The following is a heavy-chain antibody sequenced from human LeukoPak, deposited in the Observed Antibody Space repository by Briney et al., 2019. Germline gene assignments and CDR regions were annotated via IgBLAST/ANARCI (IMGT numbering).Heavy chain of an antibody. J-gene: IGHJ6*03. V-gene: IGHV3-15*01. Sequence: GGSLRLSCAASGFTFSNAWMSWVRQAPGKGLEWVGRIKSKTDGGTTDYAARVKGRFTISRDDSKNALYLQMNSLKTEDTAVYYGTTPKSYYYYYRDVWGKGTTVTVSS. CDR1: GFTFSNAW. CDR3: TTPKSYYYYYRDV. CDR2: IKSKTDGGTT.